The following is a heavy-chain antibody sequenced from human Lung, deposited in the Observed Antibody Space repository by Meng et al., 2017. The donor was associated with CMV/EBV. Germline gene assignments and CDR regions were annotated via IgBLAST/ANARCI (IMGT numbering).Heavy chain of an antibody. CDR3: ARAPEGDGYNIDY. J-gene: IGHJ4*02. D-gene: IGHD5-24*01. CDR1: GFTFSSYS. Sequence: GESPKISCAASGFTFSSYSLNWVRQAPGKGLEWVSSISSSSSYIYYADSVKGRFTISRDNAKNSLYLQLNSLRAEDTAVYYCARAPEGDGYNIDYWGQGTLVXVSS. V-gene: IGHV3-21*01. CDR2: ISSSSSYI.